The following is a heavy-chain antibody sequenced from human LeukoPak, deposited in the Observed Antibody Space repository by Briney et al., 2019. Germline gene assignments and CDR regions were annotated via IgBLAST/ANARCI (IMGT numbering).Heavy chain of an antibody. J-gene: IGHJ4*02. CDR2: ISPSGDFT. Sequence: GASVKVSCKTSGYTFTNHYTHWVRQAPGQGLEWMGVISPSGDFTKNAQNFQGRLIVTRDTSTSTVYMELNSLTSQDTAVYYCAMEMAKTSFFDYWGQGTLVTVSS. D-gene: IGHD5-24*01. CDR1: GYTFTNHY. V-gene: IGHV1-46*01. CDR3: AMEMAKTSFFDY.